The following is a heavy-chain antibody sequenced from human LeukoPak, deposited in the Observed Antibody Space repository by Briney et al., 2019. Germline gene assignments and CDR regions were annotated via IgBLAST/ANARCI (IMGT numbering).Heavy chain of an antibody. CDR3: ARDHGSSWYPADNWFDP. D-gene: IGHD6-13*01. Sequence: SETLSLTCAVYGGSFSGYYWSWIRQPPGKGLEWIGEINHSGSTNYNPSLKSRVTISVDTSKNQFSLKLSSVTAADTAVYYCARDHGSSWYPADNWFDPWGQGTLVAVSS. CDR1: GGSFSGYY. V-gene: IGHV4-34*01. CDR2: INHSGST. J-gene: IGHJ5*02.